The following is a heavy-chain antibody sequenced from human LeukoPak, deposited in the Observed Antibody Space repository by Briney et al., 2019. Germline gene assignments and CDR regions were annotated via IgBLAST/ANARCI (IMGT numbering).Heavy chain of an antibody. CDR1: GYTFTSYG. CDR3: ARDPFWDTAPEGSGPLVSS. D-gene: IGHD5-18*01. V-gene: IGHV1-18*01. J-gene: IGHJ4*02. CDR2: ISAYNGNT. Sequence: ASVNVSCKASGYTFTSYGISWVRQAPGQGLEWMGWISAYNGNTNYAQKLQGRVTMTTDTSTSTAYMELRSLRSDDTAVYYCARDPFWDTAPEGSGPLVSSWGQGTLVTVSS.